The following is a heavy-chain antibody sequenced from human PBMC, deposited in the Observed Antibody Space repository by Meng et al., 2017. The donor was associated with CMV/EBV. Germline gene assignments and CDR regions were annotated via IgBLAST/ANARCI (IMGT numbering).Heavy chain of an antibody. CDR2: ISYDGSNK. CDR1: GFTFSSYA. D-gene: IGHD2-21*01. Sequence: GESLKISCAASGFTFSSYAMHWVRQAPGKGLEWVAVISYDGSNKYCADSVKGRFTISRDNSKNTLYLQMNSLRAEDTAVYYCAREVYDCGGDCYTLYYYYGMDVWGQGTTVTVSS. J-gene: IGHJ6*02. V-gene: IGHV3-30-3*01. CDR3: AREVYDCGGDCYTLYYYYGMDV.